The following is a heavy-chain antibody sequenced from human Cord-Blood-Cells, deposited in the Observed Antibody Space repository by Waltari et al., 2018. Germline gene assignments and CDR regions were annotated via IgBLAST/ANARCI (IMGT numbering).Heavy chain of an antibody. V-gene: IGHV3-9*01. Sequence: EVQLVESGGGLVQPGRSLRLSCAASGFTFDDYAMHWVRQAPGKGLEWVSVSSWNSGSIGYADSVKGRFTISRDNAKNSLYLQMNSLRAEDTALYYCAKDYGSSWYAFDIWGQGTMVTVSS. CDR1: GFTFDDYA. CDR3: AKDYGSSWYAFDI. CDR2: SSWNSGSI. J-gene: IGHJ3*02. D-gene: IGHD6-13*01.